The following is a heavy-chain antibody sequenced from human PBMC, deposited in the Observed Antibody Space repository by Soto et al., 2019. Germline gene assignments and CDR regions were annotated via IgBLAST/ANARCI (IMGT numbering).Heavy chain of an antibody. Sequence: GGSLRLSCSASGFTFSSYAMHWVRQAPGKGLEYVSAISSHGGSTYYADSVKGRFTISRDNSKNTLYLQMSSLRAEDTAVYYCVNDPDYYGMDVWGQGTTVTVSS. CDR2: ISSHGGST. J-gene: IGHJ6*02. V-gene: IGHV3-64D*08. CDR3: VNDPDYYGMDV. CDR1: GFTFSSYA.